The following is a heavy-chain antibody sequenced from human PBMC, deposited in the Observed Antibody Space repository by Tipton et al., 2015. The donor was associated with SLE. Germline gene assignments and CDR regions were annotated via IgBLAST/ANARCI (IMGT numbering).Heavy chain of an antibody. CDR2: IYGGGNT. D-gene: IGHD3-9*01. J-gene: IGHJ6*02. V-gene: IGHV3-53*05. CDR1: GFIVSSSY. Sequence: SLRLSCAASGFIVSSSYMSWVRQAPGKGLDWVSVIYGGGNTFYADSVKGRLTISRDNSKNTLSLQMNSLRLKDTAVYYCARAPPNDILTGSGMDVWGQGTTVTVSS. CDR3: ARAPPNDILTGSGMDV.